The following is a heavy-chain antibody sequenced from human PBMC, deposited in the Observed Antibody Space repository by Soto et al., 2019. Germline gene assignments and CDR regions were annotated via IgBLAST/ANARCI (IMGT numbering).Heavy chain of an antibody. D-gene: IGHD5-12*01. V-gene: IGHV4-39*02. CDR3: ARDPPPDGWLQSGFDY. J-gene: IGHJ4*02. CDR2: IYYSGST. Sequence: QLQLQESGPGLVKPSETLSLTCTVSGGSISSSSYYWGWIRQPPGKGLEWIGSIYYSGSTYYNPSLKSRVTISVDTSKNQFSLKLSSVTAADTAVYYCARDPPPDGWLQSGFDYWGQGTLVTVSS. CDR1: GGSISSSSYY.